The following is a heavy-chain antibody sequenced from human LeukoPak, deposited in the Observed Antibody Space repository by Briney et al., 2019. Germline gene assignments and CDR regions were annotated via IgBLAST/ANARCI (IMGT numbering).Heavy chain of an antibody. CDR1: GFIFNAFE. CDR2: ISTSSTYI. J-gene: IGHJ6*03. CDR3: VREEGPYSLYYYMDV. D-gene: IGHD2-21*01. Sequence: PGGSLRLSCVGSGFIFNAFEMDWVRQAPGKGLEWVSSISTSSTYIKYADSVKGRFTISRDNANNSVFLQMNSLRADDTAVYFCVREEGPYSLYYYMDVWSKGTTVTVSS. V-gene: IGHV3-21*01.